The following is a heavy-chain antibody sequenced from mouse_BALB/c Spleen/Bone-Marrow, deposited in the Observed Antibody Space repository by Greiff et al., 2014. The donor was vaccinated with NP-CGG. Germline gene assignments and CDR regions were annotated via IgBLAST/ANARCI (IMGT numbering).Heavy chain of an antibody. CDR3: ARYDYDVGYFDY. J-gene: IGHJ2*01. Sequence: ESGPGLVKPSQSLSLTCTVTGYSITSDYAWNWIRPFPGNKLEWMGYISYSGSTSYNPSLKSRISITRDTSKNQFFLQLNSVTIEDTATYYCARYDYDVGYFDYWGQGTTLTVSS. CDR2: ISYSGST. D-gene: IGHD2-4*01. CDR1: GYSITSDYA. V-gene: IGHV3-2*02.